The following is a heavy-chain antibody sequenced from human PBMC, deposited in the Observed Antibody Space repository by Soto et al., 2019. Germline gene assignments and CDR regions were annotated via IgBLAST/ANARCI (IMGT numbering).Heavy chain of an antibody. CDR3: ARDRRDGGSYNDFDY. J-gene: IGHJ4*02. V-gene: IGHV1-18*01. Sequence: QVQLVQSGAEVKKPGASVKVSCKASGYTFTSYGISWVRQAPGQGLEWMGWISAYNGNTNYAQKLQGRVTMTTDTSPSTAYLELRSLRSDDTAVYYCARDRRDGGSYNDFDYWGQGTLVTVSS. D-gene: IGHD1-26*01. CDR2: ISAYNGNT. CDR1: GYTFTSYG.